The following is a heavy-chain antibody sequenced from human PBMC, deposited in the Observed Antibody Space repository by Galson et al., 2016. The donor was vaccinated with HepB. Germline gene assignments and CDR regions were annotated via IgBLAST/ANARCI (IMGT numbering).Heavy chain of an antibody. V-gene: IGHV4-39*02. CDR2: MYYSGTT. CDR3: VRGPLNGYNFPDS. D-gene: IGHD5-24*01. Sequence: SETLSLTCSVSSGSSISLAYYWGWIRQSPGKGLEWLGSMYYSGTTYYNPSLKTRLTISVDSSKSHFSLNLSSVTAADTAVYYCVRGPLNGYNFPDSWGQGTLVNVCS. J-gene: IGHJ4*02. CDR1: SGSSISLAYY.